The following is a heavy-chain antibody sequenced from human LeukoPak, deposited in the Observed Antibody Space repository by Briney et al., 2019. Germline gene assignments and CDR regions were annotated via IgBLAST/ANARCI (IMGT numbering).Heavy chain of an antibody. J-gene: IGHJ4*02. CDR2: INSDGSST. D-gene: IGHD3-16*01. V-gene: IGHV3-74*01. CDR3: ARVAYLYGLIDY. CDR1: GFTFNTHW. Sequence: GGSQRLSCAASGFTFNTHWMRCVRQAPGKGLVWVSGINSDGSSTSYADSVKGRFTISRDNAKNTLFLQMNSLRAEDTAVYYCARVAYLYGLIDYWGQGTLVTVSS.